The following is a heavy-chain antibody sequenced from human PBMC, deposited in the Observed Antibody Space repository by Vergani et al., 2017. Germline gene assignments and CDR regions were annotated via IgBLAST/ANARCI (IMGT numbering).Heavy chain of an antibody. Sequence: QVQLVESGGGVVQPGRSLRLSCAASGFTFSSYAMHWVRQAPGKGLEWVAVISYDGSNKYYADSVKGRFTISRDNSKNTLYLQMNSLRAEDTAVYYCASQPSXFLEPLEYYYYMDVWGKRP. J-gene: IGHJ6*03. V-gene: IGHV3-30*04. CDR1: GFTFSSYA. D-gene: IGHD3-3*01. CDR3: ASQPSXFLEPLEYYYYMDV. CDR2: ISYDGSNK.